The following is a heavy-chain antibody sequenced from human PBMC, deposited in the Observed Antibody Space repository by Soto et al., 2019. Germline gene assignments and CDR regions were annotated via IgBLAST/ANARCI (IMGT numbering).Heavy chain of an antibody. Sequence: QITLKESGPTLVKPTQTLTLTCSFSGFALNTNEVAVGWIRQPPGKALEWLALIYRDDDKRYSPSLKSRLTSTKDPSNGQGVLTMTDMDPVDTASFYCVLYWRGRGGDYWGQGTLVTVSS. V-gene: IGHV2-5*02. CDR1: GFALNTNEVA. CDR2: IYRDDDK. J-gene: IGHJ4*02. CDR3: VLYWRGRGGDY. D-gene: IGHD1-1*01.